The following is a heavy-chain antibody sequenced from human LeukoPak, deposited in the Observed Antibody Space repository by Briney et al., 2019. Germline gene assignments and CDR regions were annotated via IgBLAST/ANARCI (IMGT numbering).Heavy chain of an antibody. J-gene: IGHJ4*02. CDR2: IYYSGST. D-gene: IGHD2-15*01. Sequence: SQTLSLTCTVSGGSISSGDYYWSWIRQPPGKGLEWIGYIYYSGSTYYNPSLKSRVTISVDTSKNQFSLKLSSVTAADTAVYYCASTSGGQQDIYYVYWGQGTLVTVSS. CDR3: ASTSGGQQDIYYVY. CDR1: GGSISSGDYY. V-gene: IGHV4-30-4*01.